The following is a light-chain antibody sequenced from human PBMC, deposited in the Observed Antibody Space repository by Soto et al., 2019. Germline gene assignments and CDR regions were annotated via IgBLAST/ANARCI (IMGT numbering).Light chain of an antibody. CDR3: QQYYSTPWT. J-gene: IGKJ1*01. CDR1: QSVLYSSNNKNY. V-gene: IGKV4-1*01. Sequence: DIVMTQSPDSLAVSLGERATINCKSSQSVLYSSNNKNYLAWYQQKPGQPPKLLIYWASTRESGVPDRFSGSGSGTDFTLTISSLLAEDEAVYYCQQYYSTPWTFGQGTMVEIK. CDR2: WAS.